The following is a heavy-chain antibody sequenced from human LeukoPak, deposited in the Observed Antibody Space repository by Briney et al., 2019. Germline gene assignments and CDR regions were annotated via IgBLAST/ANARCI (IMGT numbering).Heavy chain of an antibody. CDR3: ARGRGMDV. CDR2: IYHSGST. CDR1: GGSFSGYY. J-gene: IGHJ6*02. Sequence: SETLSLTCAVYGGSFSGYYWSWIRQPPGKGLEWIGEIYHSGSTNYNPSLKSRVTISVDKSKNQFSLKLSSVTAADTAVYYCARGRGMDVWGQGTTVTVSS. V-gene: IGHV4-34*01.